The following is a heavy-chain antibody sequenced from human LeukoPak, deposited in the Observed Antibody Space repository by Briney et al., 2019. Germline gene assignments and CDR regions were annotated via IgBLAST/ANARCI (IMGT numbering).Heavy chain of an antibody. CDR1: GFTFSDYY. J-gene: IGHJ4*02. Sequence: GGSLRLSCAASGFTFSDYYMSWIRQAPGKGLEWVSYISSSGSTIYYADSVKGRFTISRDNSKNTLYLQMNSLRTEDTAVYYCARAVLGIAVAGTVYWGQGTLVTVSS. CDR2: ISSSGSTI. D-gene: IGHD6-19*01. V-gene: IGHV3-11*04. CDR3: ARAVLGIAVAGTVY.